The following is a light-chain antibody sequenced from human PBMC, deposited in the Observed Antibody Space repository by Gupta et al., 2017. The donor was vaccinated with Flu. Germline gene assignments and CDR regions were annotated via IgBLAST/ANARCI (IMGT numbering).Light chain of an antibody. V-gene: IGLV2-14*01. J-gene: IGLJ3*02. CDR1: SSDVGSYNY. Sequence: QSALSQPASVSASPGQSITISCTGTSSDVGSYNYVSWYQQHPGKAHKLFIYDVSNRPAGVSSRFSGSKSGNTASLTISGRQAEDEADYYCSSYTTTSNWVFGGGTKLTVL. CDR3: SSYTTTSNWV. CDR2: DVS.